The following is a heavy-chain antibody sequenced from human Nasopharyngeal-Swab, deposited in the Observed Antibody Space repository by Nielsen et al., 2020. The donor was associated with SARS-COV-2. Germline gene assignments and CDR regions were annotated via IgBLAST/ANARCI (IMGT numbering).Heavy chain of an antibody. CDR2: IWYDGSNK. Sequence: WIHQPPGKGLEWVAVIWYDGSNKYYADSAKGRFTISRDNSKHTLYLQMNSLRAEDTAVYYCARDGDILTGLSLDYWGQGTLVTVSS. J-gene: IGHJ4*02. CDR3: ARDGDILTGLSLDY. D-gene: IGHD3-9*01. V-gene: IGHV3-33*01.